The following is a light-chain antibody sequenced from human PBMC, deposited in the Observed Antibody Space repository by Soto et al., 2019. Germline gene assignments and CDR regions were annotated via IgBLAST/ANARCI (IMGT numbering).Light chain of an antibody. V-gene: IGLV1-40*01. Sequence: QAVVTQPPSVSGAPGQRVTISCTGSSSSVGTAYDVNWYQHLPGTAPKLLIYGSTHRPSGVPDRFSGSKSRTSASLAITGLQAEDGADYYCQSYDSSLSGSVVFGGGTKVTVL. CDR3: QSYDSSLSGSVV. J-gene: IGLJ2*01. CDR2: GST. CDR1: SSSVGTAYD.